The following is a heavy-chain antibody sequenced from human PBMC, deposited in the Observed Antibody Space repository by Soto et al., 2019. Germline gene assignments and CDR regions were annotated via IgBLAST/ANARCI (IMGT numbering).Heavy chain of an antibody. CDR3: ARDRTRPGYSSSYAH. CDR2: IIPIFGTA. D-gene: IGHD6-13*01. V-gene: IGHV1-69*01. Sequence: QVQLVQSGAEVKKPGSSVKVSCKASGGTFSSYAISWVRQAPGQGLEWMGGIIPIFGTANYAQKFQGRVTITADESTSTAYMELSSLRTEDTAVYYCARDRTRPGYSSSYAHWGQDTLVTVSS. CDR1: GGTFSSYA. J-gene: IGHJ1*01.